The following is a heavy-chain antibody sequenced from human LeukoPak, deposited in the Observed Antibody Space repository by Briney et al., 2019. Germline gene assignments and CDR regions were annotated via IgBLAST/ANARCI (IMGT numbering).Heavy chain of an antibody. CDR3: ARGGAVAGEVYFDY. D-gene: IGHD6-19*01. Sequence: PSETLSLTCTVSGGSISSYYWSWIRQPAGKGLEWIGRIYTSGSTNYNPSLKSRVTMSVDTSKNQFSPKLSSVTAADTAVYYCARGGAVAGEVYFDYWGQGTLVTVSS. J-gene: IGHJ4*02. CDR1: GGSISSYY. CDR2: IYTSGST. V-gene: IGHV4-4*07.